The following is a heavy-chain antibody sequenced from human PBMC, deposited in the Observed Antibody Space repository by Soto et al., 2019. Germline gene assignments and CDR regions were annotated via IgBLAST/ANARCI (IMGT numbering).Heavy chain of an antibody. J-gene: IGHJ5*02. Sequence: QLQLVQSGAEVKKPGSSVKVSCKASGGTFSSYAISWVRQAPGQGLEWMGGIIPIFGTANYAQKFQGRVTITADESTSTAYMELSSLRSEDSAVYYCARVRRNFGVVTLYNWFDPWGQGTLVTVSS. CDR1: GGTFSSYA. CDR3: ARVRRNFGVVTLYNWFDP. CDR2: IIPIFGTA. V-gene: IGHV1-69*01. D-gene: IGHD3-3*01.